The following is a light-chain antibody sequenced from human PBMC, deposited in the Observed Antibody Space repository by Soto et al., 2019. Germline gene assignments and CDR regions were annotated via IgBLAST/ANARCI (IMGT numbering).Light chain of an antibody. CDR1: QTLVLSDGNTY. J-gene: IGKJ5*01. V-gene: IGKV2-30*02. CDR2: KVS. CDR3: MQTTHWPPIT. Sequence: DVVMTQSPLSLPVTLGQPASISCRSSQTLVLSDGNTYLHWFQQRPGQSPRRLIYKVSNRDSGVPDRFSGSGSGTDFTLKISRVEAEDVGFYYCMQTTHWPPITFGQGTRLEIK.